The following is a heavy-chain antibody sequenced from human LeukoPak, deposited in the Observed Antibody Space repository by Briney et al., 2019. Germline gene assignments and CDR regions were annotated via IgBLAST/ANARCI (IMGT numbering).Heavy chain of an antibody. V-gene: IGHV1-69*05. J-gene: IGHJ6*03. D-gene: IGHD6-13*01. CDR2: IIPIFGTA. CDR3: ANSSSWNYYYYMDG. Sequence: GASVKVSSKARVVNISSYAISWVRQAPGQGIEWMGGIIPIFGTANSAKKFQGRVTITTEASTSTPYMELSSLRLEDTAVYYCANSSSWNYYYYMDGWGKGTTVIVS. CDR1: VVNISSYA.